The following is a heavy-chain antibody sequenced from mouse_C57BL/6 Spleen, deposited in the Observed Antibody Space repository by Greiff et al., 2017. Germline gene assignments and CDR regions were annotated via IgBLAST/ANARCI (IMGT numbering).Heavy chain of an antibody. CDR1: GFTFSSYA. CDR3: SRDSFYYYGLDY. J-gene: IGHJ2*01. V-gene: IGHV5-4*01. Sequence: EVKLVESGGGLVKPGGSLKLSCAASGFTFSSYAMSWVRQTPEKRLEWVATISDGGSYTYYPDNVKGRFTISRDNAKNNLYLQMSHLKSEDTAMYYCSRDSFYYYGLDYWGQGTTLTVSS. D-gene: IGHD1-1*01. CDR2: ISDGGSYT.